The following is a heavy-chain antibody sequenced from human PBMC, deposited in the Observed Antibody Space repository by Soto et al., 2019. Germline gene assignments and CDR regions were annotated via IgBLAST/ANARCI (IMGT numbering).Heavy chain of an antibody. J-gene: IGHJ4*02. CDR3: ARVATAYNYYD. Sequence: PGGSLRLSCAASGFTFSGSAMHWVRQASGKGLEWVGRIRKKVNSYTTEYAASVKGRFTISRDDSKNSLYLQMNSLKTEDTAFYYCARVATAYNYYDWGQGTLVTVSS. CDR2: IRKKVNSYTT. CDR1: GFTFSGSA. V-gene: IGHV3-72*01. D-gene: IGHD2-21*02.